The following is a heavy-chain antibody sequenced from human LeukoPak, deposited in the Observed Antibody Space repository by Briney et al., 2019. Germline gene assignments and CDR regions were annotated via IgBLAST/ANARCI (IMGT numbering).Heavy chain of an antibody. J-gene: IGHJ4*02. Sequence: GGSLRLSCSASGFTFSTYGMHWVRQAPGKGLEWMAFIRYDGNNKYYADSVKGRFTISRDNSKNTLYLQMNSLRAEDTAVYYCARGLYSSGWFFDYWGQGTLVTVSS. V-gene: IGHV3-30*02. D-gene: IGHD6-19*01. CDR3: ARGLYSSGWFFDY. CDR2: IRYDGNNK. CDR1: GFTFSTYG.